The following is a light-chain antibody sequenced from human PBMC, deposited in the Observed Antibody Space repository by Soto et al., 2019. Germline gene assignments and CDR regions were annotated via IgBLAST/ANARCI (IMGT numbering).Light chain of an antibody. CDR1: QSVSSSY. CDR2: GAS. V-gene: IGKV3-20*01. J-gene: IGKJ1*01. CDR3: QHYGRSLTGT. Sequence: EIVLTQSPGTLSLSPGERATLSCRASQSVSSSYLAWYQQKPGQAPRLLIYGASSRATGIPDRFSGSGSGKDFTLTFRRLEFEVFALYYFQHYGRSLTGTFAQAPKV.